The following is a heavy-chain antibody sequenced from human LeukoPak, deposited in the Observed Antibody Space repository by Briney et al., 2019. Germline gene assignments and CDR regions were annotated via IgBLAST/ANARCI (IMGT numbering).Heavy chain of an antibody. D-gene: IGHD1-26*01. V-gene: IGHV3-74*01. CDR1: GFTLSSYW. Sequence: GGSLRLSCAASGFTLSSYWIHWVRQAPGEGLVWVSRINPDGSRTDYADSVKGRFTISRDNTKNTVDLQMNSLRAEDTAVYYCARDRGDSGSYLDYWGQGTLVTVSS. J-gene: IGHJ4*02. CDR2: INPDGSRT. CDR3: ARDRGDSGSYLDY.